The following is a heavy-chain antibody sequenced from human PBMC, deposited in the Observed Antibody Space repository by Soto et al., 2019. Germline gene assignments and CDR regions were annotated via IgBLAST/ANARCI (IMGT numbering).Heavy chain of an antibody. CDR3: APSRARVNDY. Sequence: QITLKQSGPTLVKPTQTLTLTCDFYGFSLTTRGVGVGCIRQHPGKALEWLALIYWYDDKRYSTSLKSTLTITKDTSKNQVVLTITNMDPVDTAAYYCAPSRARVNDYWGQGTLVTVSS. CDR2: IYWYDDK. J-gene: IGHJ4*02. V-gene: IGHV2-5*01. CDR1: GFSLTTRGVG.